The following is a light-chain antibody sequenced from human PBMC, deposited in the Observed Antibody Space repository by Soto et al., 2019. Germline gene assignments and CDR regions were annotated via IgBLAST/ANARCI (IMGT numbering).Light chain of an antibody. CDR2: DAS. V-gene: IGKV1-5*01. Sequence: DIQMTQSPSTLSASVGDRVTITCRASQSIGTWLAWYQQKPGKAPKLLIYDASTLESGVPSRFSGSGYGTEFTLIISSLQPDDFATYYCQQYDTYSMYTFGQGTKVDIK. J-gene: IGKJ2*01. CDR1: QSIGTW. CDR3: QQYDTYSMYT.